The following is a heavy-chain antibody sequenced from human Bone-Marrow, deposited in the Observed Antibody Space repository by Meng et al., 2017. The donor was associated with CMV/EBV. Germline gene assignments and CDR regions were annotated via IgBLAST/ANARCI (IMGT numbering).Heavy chain of an antibody. V-gene: IGHV3-30*19. CDR2: IWYDGRNK. Sequence: GESLKISCAASGFTFSSYAMHWVRQAPGKGLEWVAVIWYDGRNKYYADSVKGRFTISRDNSKNTLYLQMNSLRAEDTAVYYCARVTEYQLLSSYYYYGMDVWGQGTTVTVSS. D-gene: IGHD2-2*01. CDR1: GFTFSSYA. J-gene: IGHJ6*02. CDR3: ARVTEYQLLSSYYYYGMDV.